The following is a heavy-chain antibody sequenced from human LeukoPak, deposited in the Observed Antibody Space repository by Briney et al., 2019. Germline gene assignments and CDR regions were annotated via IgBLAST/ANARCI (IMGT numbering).Heavy chain of an antibody. V-gene: IGHV3-23*01. CDR1: GFTFDNYA. CDR3: ARVSGSRDYYFGAFDI. D-gene: IGHD3-10*01. Sequence: GGSLRLSCAASGFTFDNYATSWVRQAPGKGLEWVSAISGSGSSTYYADSVKGRFTISRDNAKNTLYLQMNSLRAEDTAMYYCARVSGSRDYYFGAFDIWGQGTMVTVSS. CDR2: ISGSGSST. J-gene: IGHJ3*02.